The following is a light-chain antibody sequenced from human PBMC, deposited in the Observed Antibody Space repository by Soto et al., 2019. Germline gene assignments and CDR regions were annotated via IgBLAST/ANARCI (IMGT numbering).Light chain of an antibody. CDR3: QQYSSWT. Sequence: DIQMTQSPSTLSASVRDRVTITCRASQNINTWLAWYQQKPGKVPELLIYDASNLETGVPSRFSGSGSGTEFTLTISSLQPDDFATYYCQQYSSWTFGQGTKVDI. CDR1: QNINTW. CDR2: DAS. V-gene: IGKV1-5*01. J-gene: IGKJ1*01.